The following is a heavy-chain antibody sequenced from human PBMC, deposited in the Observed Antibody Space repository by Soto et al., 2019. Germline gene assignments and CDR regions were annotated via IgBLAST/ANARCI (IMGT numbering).Heavy chain of an antibody. D-gene: IGHD3-3*02. CDR3: ARHFAYLAS. CDR1: GGSFKSGISS. J-gene: IGHJ1*01. V-gene: IGHV4-61*01. Sequence: ETLSLTCTVSGGSFKSGISSWTWIRQPPGKVLECLWYVYHTRRTSYNPSLKSRVAISMDTSKNQFSLNLDSVTAADTSLYFCARHFAYLASRAQGSPVPGSS. CDR2: VYHTRRT.